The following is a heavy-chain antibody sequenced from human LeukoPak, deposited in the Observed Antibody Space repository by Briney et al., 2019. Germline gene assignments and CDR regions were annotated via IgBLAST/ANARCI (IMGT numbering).Heavy chain of an antibody. CDR2: INPNSGGT. D-gene: IGHD4-17*01. Sequence: ASVKVSCKASGYTFTGYFMHWVRQAPGQGLGWMGWINPNSGGTNYAQKFQGRVTMTRDTSISTAYMELSRLRSDDTAVYYCASEWLYGDYGTFNYWGQGTLVTVSS. J-gene: IGHJ4*02. CDR1: GYTFTGYF. CDR3: ASEWLYGDYGTFNY. V-gene: IGHV1-2*02.